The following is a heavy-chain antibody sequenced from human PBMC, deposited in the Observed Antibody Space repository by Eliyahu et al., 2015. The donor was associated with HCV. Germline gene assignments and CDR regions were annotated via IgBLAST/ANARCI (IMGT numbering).Heavy chain of an antibody. CDR2: IKTKPEGETT. CDR3: VRSFGIVNYFDY. D-gene: IGHD3-3*01. Sequence: EVQLVESXGXLVKPGGSLXLSXXAXXFIFSNAWRWWVRQAPGKGLEWVGRIKTKPEGETTDYAAPVKGRFTISRDDSKDTLDLEMNSLKAEDTAVYYCVRSFGIVNYFDYWGQGTLVTVSS. J-gene: IGHJ4*02. V-gene: IGHV3-15*01. CDR1: XFIFSNAW.